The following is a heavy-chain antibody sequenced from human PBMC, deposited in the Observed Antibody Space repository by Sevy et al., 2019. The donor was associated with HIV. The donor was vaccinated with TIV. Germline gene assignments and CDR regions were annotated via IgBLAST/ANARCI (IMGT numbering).Heavy chain of an antibody. CDR1: GYTFTSYG. CDR3: ARDRVGGSSSSWDRIDAFDI. Sequence: ASVKVSCKASGYTFTSYGISWVRQAPGQGLEWMGWISAYNGNTNYAQKLQGRVTMTTDTSTGTAYMELRSLRSDDTAGYYCARDRVGGSSSSWDRIDAFDIWGQGTMVTVSS. D-gene: IGHD6-13*01. V-gene: IGHV1-18*01. CDR2: ISAYNGNT. J-gene: IGHJ3*02.